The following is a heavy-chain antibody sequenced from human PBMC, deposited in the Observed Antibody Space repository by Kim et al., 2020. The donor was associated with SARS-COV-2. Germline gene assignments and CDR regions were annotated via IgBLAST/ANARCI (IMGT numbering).Heavy chain of an antibody. Sequence: ADSVKGRFTISRDSSKTMVYLQMKRLRAEDTAVYYCAKVSDSSGYDPFDYWGQGTQVTVSS. CDR3: AKVSDSSGYDPFDY. J-gene: IGHJ4*02. V-gene: IGHV3-23*01. D-gene: IGHD3-22*01.